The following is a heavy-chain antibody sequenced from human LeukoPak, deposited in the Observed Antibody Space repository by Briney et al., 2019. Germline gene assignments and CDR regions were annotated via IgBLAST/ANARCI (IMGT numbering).Heavy chain of an antibody. V-gene: IGHV3-33*01. CDR3: ARDRSGYSDAFDI. D-gene: IGHD6-13*01. CDR2: IWYDGSNK. CDR1: GFTFSSYG. Sequence: GGSRRLSCAASGFTFSSYGMHWVRQAPGKGLEWVAVIWYDGSNKYYADSVKGRFTISRDNSKNTLYLQMNSLRAEDTAVYYCARDRSGYSDAFDIWGQGTMVTVPS. J-gene: IGHJ3*02.